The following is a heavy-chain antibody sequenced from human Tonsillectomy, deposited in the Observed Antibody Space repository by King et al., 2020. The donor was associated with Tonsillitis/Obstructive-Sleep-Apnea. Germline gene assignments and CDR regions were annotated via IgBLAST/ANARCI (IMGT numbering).Heavy chain of an antibody. J-gene: IGHJ4*02. CDR3: ARVYGSGFDY. CDR1: GGSISSYY. D-gene: IGHD3-10*01. V-gene: IGHV4-59*01. CDR2: IYYSGST. Sequence: QLQESGPGLVKPSETLSLTCTVSGGSISSYYWSWIRQPPGKGLEWIGYIYYSGSTNYNPSLTSRVTISVDTSKNQFSLKLSSVTAADTAVYYCARVYGSGFDYWGQGTLVTVSS.